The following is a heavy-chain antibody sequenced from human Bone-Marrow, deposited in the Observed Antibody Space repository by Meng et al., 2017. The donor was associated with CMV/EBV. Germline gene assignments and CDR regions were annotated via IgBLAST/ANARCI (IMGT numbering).Heavy chain of an antibody. V-gene: IGHV3-30*02. CDR1: GFTFSSYG. CDR2: IRYDGSNK. Sequence: GESLKISCAASGFTFSSYGMHWVRQAPGKGLEWVAFIRYDGSNKYYADSVKGRFTISRDNSKNTLYLQMNSLRAEDTAVYYCARDLSGGSSSWYKPEGMDVWGQGTTVTVSS. CDR3: ARDLSGGSSSWYKPEGMDV. D-gene: IGHD6-13*01. J-gene: IGHJ6*02.